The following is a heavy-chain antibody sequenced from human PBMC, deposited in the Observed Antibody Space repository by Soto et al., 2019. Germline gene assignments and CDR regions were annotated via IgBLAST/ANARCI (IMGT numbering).Heavy chain of an antibody. CDR2: ISAHNGNT. CDR1: GYTFTSYG. Sequence: QVHLVQSGAEVKKPGASVKVSCKASGYTFTSYGITWVRQAPGQGLEWMGWISAHNGNTDYAQKLQGRVIVTRDTSTSTAYMELRSLRSDDTAVYYYARGRHGDYWGQGPLVTVSS. J-gene: IGHJ4*02. CDR3: ARGRHGDY. V-gene: IGHV1-18*01.